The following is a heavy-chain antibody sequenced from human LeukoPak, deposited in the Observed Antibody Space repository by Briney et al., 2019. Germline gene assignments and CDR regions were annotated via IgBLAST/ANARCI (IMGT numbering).Heavy chain of an antibody. CDR3: AKSPGWSGYHDAFDI. Sequence: PGGSLRLSCAASGFTFSSYGMHWVRQAPGKGLEWVAFIRYDGSNKYYADSVKGRFTISRDNSKNTLYLQMNSLRAEDTAVYYCAKSPGWSGYHDAFDIWGQGTMVTVSS. D-gene: IGHD3-3*01. V-gene: IGHV3-30*02. CDR2: IRYDGSNK. CDR1: GFTFSSYG. J-gene: IGHJ3*02.